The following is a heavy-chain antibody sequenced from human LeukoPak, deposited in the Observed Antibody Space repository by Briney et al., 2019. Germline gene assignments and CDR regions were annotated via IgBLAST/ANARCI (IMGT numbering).Heavy chain of an antibody. CDR2: VDPEDGET. V-gene: IGHV1-69-2*01. Sequence: GASVNVSCKVSGYTFTDYHMHWVQQAPGKGLEWMGLVDPEDGETIYAENFQGRVTITADTSTDTAYMELSSLRSEDTALYYCATEDYYDSSAYYYWGQGTLVTVSS. CDR1: GYTFTDYH. CDR3: ATEDYYDSSAYYY. J-gene: IGHJ4*02. D-gene: IGHD3-22*01.